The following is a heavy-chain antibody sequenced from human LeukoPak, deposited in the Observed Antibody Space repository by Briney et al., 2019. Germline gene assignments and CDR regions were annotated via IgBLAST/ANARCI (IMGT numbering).Heavy chain of an antibody. Sequence: SETLSLTCAVYGGSFSGYYWSWIRQPPGKGLEWIGEINHSGSTNYNPSLKSRVTISVDTSKNQFSLKLSSVTAADTAVNYCARGPIYYYYYYMDVWGKGTTVTVSS. CDR3: ARGPIYYYYYYMDV. CDR2: INHSGST. CDR1: GGSFSGYY. V-gene: IGHV4-34*01. J-gene: IGHJ6*03.